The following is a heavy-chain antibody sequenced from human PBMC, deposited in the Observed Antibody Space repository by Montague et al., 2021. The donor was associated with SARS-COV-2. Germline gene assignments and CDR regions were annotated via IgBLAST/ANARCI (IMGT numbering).Heavy chain of an antibody. V-gene: IGHV4-59*12. Sequence: SETLSLTCTVSGDSLSGYYWNWIRQPPWQALEWIAYIYETGSTNYNPSLQSRVTILVDTSKNQVSLKVRSVTAADTAISYCSRGQGHYNVSTGYLPPDHWGQGTLVTVSS. CDR1: GDSLSGYY. CDR3: SRGQGHYNVSTGYLPPDH. J-gene: IGHJ1*01. CDR2: IYETGST. D-gene: IGHD3-9*01.